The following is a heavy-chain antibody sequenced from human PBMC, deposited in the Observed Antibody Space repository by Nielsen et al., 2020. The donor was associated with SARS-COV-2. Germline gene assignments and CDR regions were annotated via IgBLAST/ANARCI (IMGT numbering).Heavy chain of an antibody. D-gene: IGHD3-22*01. V-gene: IGHV3-74*03. CDR1: GFSFSNYR. CDR3: ARLWDDGYYFDTGPYDY. Sequence: GESLKISCAASGFSFSNYRMHWVRQAPGKGLVWVSHINPDESKTTYADSVKGRFTISRDNAKNTLYLQMNGLSAEDTAVYYCARLWDDGYYFDTGPYDYWGQGTLVTVSS. J-gene: IGHJ4*02. CDR2: INPDESKT.